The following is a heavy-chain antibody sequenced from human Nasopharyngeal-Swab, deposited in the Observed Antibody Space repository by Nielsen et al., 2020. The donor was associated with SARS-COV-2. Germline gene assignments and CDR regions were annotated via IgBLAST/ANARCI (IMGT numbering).Heavy chain of an antibody. V-gene: IGHV3-7*01. CDR3: ARQYYYGSGSVY. J-gene: IGHJ4*02. Sequence: GSLKISCAASGFTFSSYWMSWVRQAPGKGLEWVANIKQDGSEKYYVDSVKGRFSISRDNAKNSLYLQMNSLRAEDTAVYYCARQYYYGSGSVYWGQGTLITVSS. CDR2: IKQDGSEK. D-gene: IGHD3-10*01. CDR1: GFTFSSYW.